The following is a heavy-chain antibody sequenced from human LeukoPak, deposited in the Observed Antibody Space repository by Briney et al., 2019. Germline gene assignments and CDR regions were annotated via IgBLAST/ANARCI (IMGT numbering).Heavy chain of an antibody. J-gene: IGHJ4*02. D-gene: IGHD6-13*01. V-gene: IGHV4-39*07. Sequence: SETLSLTCIVSGGSISTSSCYWDWVRQPPGKGLEWIGSIYYSGSAYYNPSLKSRVTISVDTSKNQFSLKLNSVTAADTAVYYCASGITAADWGQGTLVTVSS. CDR1: GGSISTSSCY. CDR3: ASGITAAD. CDR2: IYYSGSA.